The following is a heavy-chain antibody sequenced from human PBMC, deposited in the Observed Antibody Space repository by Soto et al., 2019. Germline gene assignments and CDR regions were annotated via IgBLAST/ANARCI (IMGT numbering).Heavy chain of an antibody. J-gene: IGHJ5*02. CDR2: INDSGST. D-gene: IGHD2-15*01. V-gene: IGHV4-34*01. CDR1: GGAFRGYY. Sequence: SETLSLTCAVYGGAFRGYYWSWIRQPPGKGLEWLGEINDSGSTNYNPSLKSRITISLDTSKKEVSLRLSSVTAADTAVYYCARERGRYCSGESCYPFGPWGQGALVTVSS. CDR3: ARERGRYCSGESCYPFGP.